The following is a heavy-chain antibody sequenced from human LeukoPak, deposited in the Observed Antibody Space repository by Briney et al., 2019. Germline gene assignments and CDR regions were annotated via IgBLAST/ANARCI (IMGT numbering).Heavy chain of an antibody. CDR2: ISSSGSTI. Sequence: PGGSLRLSCAASGFTFSSYEMNWVRQAPGKGLEWVSYISSSGSTIYYADSVKGRFTISRDNAKNSLYLQMNSLRAEDTAVYYCAADRIAANYYCYYGMDVWGQGTTVTVSS. J-gene: IGHJ6*02. CDR1: GFTFSSYE. CDR3: AADRIAANYYCYYGMDV. D-gene: IGHD6-13*01. V-gene: IGHV3-48*03.